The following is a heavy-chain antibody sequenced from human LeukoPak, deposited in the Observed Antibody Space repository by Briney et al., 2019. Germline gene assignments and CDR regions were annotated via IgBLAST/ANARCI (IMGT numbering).Heavy chain of an antibody. J-gene: IGHJ4*02. CDR2: ISCDGSNK. CDR3: ARGARRDGYNLDY. V-gene: IGHV3-30-3*01. D-gene: IGHD5-24*01. Sequence: PGGSLRLSCAASAFTFSSYAMHWVRQAPGKGLEWVAVISCDGSNKYYADSVKGRFTISRDNSKNTLYLQMNSLRAEDTAVYYCARGARRDGYNLDYWGQGTLVTVSS. CDR1: AFTFSSYA.